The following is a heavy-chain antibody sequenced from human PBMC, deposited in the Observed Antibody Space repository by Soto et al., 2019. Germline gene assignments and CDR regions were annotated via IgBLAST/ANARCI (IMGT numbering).Heavy chain of an antibody. CDR1: GGTFSSYA. CDR2: IIPIFGTA. Sequence: SVKVSCKASGGTFSSYAISWVRQAPGQGLEWMGGIIPIFGTANYAQKFQGRVTITADESTSTAYMELSSLRSEDTAVYYCARDLVDTAMVRGYFDYWGQGTLVTVSS. V-gene: IGHV1-69*13. CDR3: ARDLVDTAMVRGYFDY. D-gene: IGHD5-18*01. J-gene: IGHJ4*02.